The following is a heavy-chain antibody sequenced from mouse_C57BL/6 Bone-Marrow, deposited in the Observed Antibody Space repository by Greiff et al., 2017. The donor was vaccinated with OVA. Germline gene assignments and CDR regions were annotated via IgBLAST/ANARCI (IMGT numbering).Heavy chain of an antibody. CDR2: INYDGSN. V-gene: IGHV3-6*01. J-gene: IGHJ3*01. CDR1: GYSITSGYY. CDR3: ASIYYDYEGVPY. D-gene: IGHD2-4*01. Sequence: VQLQQSGPGLVKPSQSLSLTCSVTGYSITSGYYCYCIRQFPGNILEWMGYINYDGSNNYHQSFKNRISITSDTSKNRLFLKLNSVTTEDTATYYCASIYYDYEGVPYWGQGTLVTVSA.